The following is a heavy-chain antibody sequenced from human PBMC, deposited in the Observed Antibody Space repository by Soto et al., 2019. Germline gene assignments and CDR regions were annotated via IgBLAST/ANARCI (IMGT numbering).Heavy chain of an antibody. CDR3: ATESLSSGYYFGIDY. CDR2: IYCSGTT. D-gene: IGHD6-19*01. Sequence: PSETLSLTCTVSGGSISSGGCYWSWFRQHPGKGLEWIGYIYCSGTTYYNPSLKSRITMSVDTPKNQFTLKMSFVTAANTAEYYCATESLSSGYYFGIDYWGPGTLVTVSS. V-gene: IGHV4-31*03. CDR1: GGSISSGGCY. J-gene: IGHJ4*02.